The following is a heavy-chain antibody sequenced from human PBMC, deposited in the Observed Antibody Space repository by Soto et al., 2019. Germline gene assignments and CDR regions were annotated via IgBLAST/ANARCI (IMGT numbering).Heavy chain of an antibody. CDR2: IKRNGSKT. CDR1: GFSLSDFW. V-gene: IGHV3-7*03. J-gene: IGHJ3*02. CDR3: AKAYEFFGNPWAFDI. D-gene: IGHD3-3*01. Sequence: GGSLRLSCVASGFSLSDFWMNWVRQAPGKGLEWVANIKRNGSKTYYVDSVKGRFTISRDNSKNTLYLQMNSLRAEDTAVYYCAKAYEFFGNPWAFDIWGQGTMVTVSS.